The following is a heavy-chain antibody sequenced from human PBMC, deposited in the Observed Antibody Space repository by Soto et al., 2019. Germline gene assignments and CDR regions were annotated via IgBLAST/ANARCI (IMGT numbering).Heavy chain of an antibody. CDR2: INGDGSGT. Sequence: EVQLVESGGGLVQPGGSLRLSCAASGFTFSGSWMHWVRQAPGKGLVWVSHINGDGSGTSYADFVKGRFTISRDNAKNTLFLQMNGLRAEDTAVYYCARGIFGSGTANGYWGQGTLVTVSS. J-gene: IGHJ4*02. V-gene: IGHV3-74*01. CDR1: GFTFSGSW. D-gene: IGHD3-10*01. CDR3: ARGIFGSGTANGY.